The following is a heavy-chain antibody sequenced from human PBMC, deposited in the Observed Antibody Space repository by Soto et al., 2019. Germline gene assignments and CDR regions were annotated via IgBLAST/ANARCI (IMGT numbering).Heavy chain of an antibody. Sequence: EVQLVESGGGLVQPGGSLRLSCAASGFTFSSYWMHWVRQAPGKGLVWVSRINSDGSSTSYADSVKGRFTISRDNAKNTLHRQMNSLRAEDTAVYYCASDVGAIKYDFWRGYYPPAYMDVWGKGTTVTVSS. CDR1: GFTFSSYW. V-gene: IGHV3-74*01. CDR3: ASDVGAIKYDFWRGYYPPAYMDV. D-gene: IGHD3-3*01. CDR2: INSDGSST. J-gene: IGHJ6*03.